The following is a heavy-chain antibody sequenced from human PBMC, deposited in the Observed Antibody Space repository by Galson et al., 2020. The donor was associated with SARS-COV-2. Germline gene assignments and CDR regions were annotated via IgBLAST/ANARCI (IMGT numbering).Heavy chain of an antibody. J-gene: IGHJ5*02. CDR1: GFTFSSYG. V-gene: IGHV3-23*01. Sequence: GGSLRLSCAASGFTFSSYGMSWVRQAPGKGLEWVPGIRGSGTTIYYADSVKGRFTISRDNSKNTLYLQMNSLRVEDTAVYYCAKVHLATAGTRAWFDPWGQGTLVTVSS. CDR2: IRGSGTTI. CDR3: AKVHLATAGTRAWFDP. D-gene: IGHD6-13*01.